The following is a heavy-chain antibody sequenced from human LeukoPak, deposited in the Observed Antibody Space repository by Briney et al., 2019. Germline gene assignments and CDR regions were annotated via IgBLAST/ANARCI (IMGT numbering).Heavy chain of an antibody. D-gene: IGHD4-17*01. CDR1: GYSISSGYY. Sequence: PSETLSLTCTVSGYSISSGYYWGWIRQPPGKGLEWIGSIYYSGSTYYNPSLKSRVTISVDTSKNQFSLKVSSVTAADTAVYYCARHEEDYGDYQFDYWGQGTLVTVSS. V-gene: IGHV4-38-2*02. CDR3: ARHEEDYGDYQFDY. J-gene: IGHJ4*02. CDR2: IYYSGST.